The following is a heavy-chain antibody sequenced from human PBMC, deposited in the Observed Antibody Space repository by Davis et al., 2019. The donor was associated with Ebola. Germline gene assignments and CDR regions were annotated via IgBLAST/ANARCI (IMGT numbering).Heavy chain of an antibody. CDR3: AKGLEAWSGSSSDC. V-gene: IGHV3-23*01. Sequence: GESLKISCAASGFTFSGYAMSWIRQAPGKGLEWVSAISGSAGSTYYADSVKGRFTISRDNSKNTLYLQMNSLRAEDTAVYYCAKGLEAWSGSSSDCWGQGTLVTVSS. CDR2: ISGSAGST. D-gene: IGHD1-26*01. J-gene: IGHJ4*02. CDR1: GFTFSGYA.